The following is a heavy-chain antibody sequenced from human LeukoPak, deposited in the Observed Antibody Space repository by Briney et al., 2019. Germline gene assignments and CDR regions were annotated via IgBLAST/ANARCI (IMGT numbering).Heavy chain of an antibody. Sequence: TGGSLRLSCAASGFTFSSYAMTWVRQAPGKGLEWVSAISGSGGSTYYADSVKGRFTISRDNSKNTLYLQMNSLRAEDTAVYYCARDLNWETYWGQGTLVTVSS. V-gene: IGHV3-23*01. CDR1: GFTFSSYA. D-gene: IGHD7-27*01. J-gene: IGHJ4*02. CDR2: ISGSGGST. CDR3: ARDLNWETY.